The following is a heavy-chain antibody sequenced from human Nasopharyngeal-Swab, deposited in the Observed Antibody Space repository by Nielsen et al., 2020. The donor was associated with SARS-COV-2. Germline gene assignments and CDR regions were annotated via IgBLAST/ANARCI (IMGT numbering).Heavy chain of an antibody. J-gene: IGHJ6*02. CDR1: GGSISSNSYY. CDR2: IYYTGST. Sequence: SETLSLTCSVSGGSISSNSYYWAWVRQPPGKGLEWIGTIYYTGSTYRSPSLKSRVTLSVDTSNNQFSLKLSSVTAADTAVYYCARQVDDGDYIGLYNGMDVWGQGTTVNVSS. V-gene: IGHV4-39*01. CDR3: ARQVDDGDYIGLYNGMDV. D-gene: IGHD4-17*01.